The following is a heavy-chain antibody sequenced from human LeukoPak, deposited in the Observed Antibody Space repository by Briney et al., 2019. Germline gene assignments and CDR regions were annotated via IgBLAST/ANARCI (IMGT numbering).Heavy chain of an antibody. CDR2: ISTSGSII. CDR1: GFTFSDYE. Sequence: GGSLRLSCAASGFTFSDYEMNWVRQAPGKGLEWVLHISTSGSIIHYADSVKGRFTISRDNAKNSLYLRMNSLRAEDTAVYYCARGGMTTVTTQNYWGQGTLVTVSS. D-gene: IGHD4-17*01. CDR3: ARGGMTTVTTQNY. V-gene: IGHV3-48*03. J-gene: IGHJ4*02.